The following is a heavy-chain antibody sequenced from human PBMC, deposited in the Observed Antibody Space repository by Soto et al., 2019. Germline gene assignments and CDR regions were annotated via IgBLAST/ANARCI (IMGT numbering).Heavy chain of an antibody. D-gene: IGHD1-1*01. CDR3: ARDRTVQPERGNMGGDLYYYYMDV. V-gene: IGHV1-3*01. CDR1: GYTFTSYA. J-gene: IGHJ6*03. Sequence: QVQHVQSGAEMKKPGASVKDSCKASGYTFTSYAMHWVRQAPGQRHEWMGWINAGNGNTKYSQKFQGRVTITRDTSASTAEMELRSLRSEDTAVYYCARDRTVQPERGNMGGDLYYYYMDVWGKGTTVIVSS. CDR2: INAGNGNT.